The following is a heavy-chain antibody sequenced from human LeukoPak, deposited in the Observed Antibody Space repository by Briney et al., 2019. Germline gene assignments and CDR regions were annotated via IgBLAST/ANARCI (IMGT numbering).Heavy chain of an antibody. CDR3: AISYCSSTSCYNQHYYYYMDV. CDR1: GGTFSSYA. D-gene: IGHD2-2*02. V-gene: IGHV1-69*05. J-gene: IGHJ6*03. CDR2: IIPIFGTA. Sequence: ASVKVSCKASGGTFSSYAISWVRQAPGQGLEWMGGIIPIFGTANYAQKFQGRVTITTDESTSTAYMELSSLRSEDTAVYYCAISYCSSTSCYNQHYYYYMDVWGKGTTVTVSS.